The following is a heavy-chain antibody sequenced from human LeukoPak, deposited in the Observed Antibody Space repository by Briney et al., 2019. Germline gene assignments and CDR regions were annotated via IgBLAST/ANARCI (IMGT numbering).Heavy chain of an antibody. Sequence: GGSLRLSCAASGITISSYGMGWVRQAPVKGLEWVSAITGGGDTTYYADSVKGRFTISRDNSKNTLFLQMNSLRADDTAVYYCVRTSGYLAYWGQGTLVTVSS. D-gene: IGHD3-22*01. V-gene: IGHV3-23*01. CDR2: ITGGGDTT. J-gene: IGHJ4*02. CDR3: VRTSGYLAY. CDR1: GITISSYG.